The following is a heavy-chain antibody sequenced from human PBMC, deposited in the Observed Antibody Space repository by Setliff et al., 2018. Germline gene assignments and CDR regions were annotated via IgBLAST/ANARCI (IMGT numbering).Heavy chain of an antibody. CDR2: ISPYYGST. J-gene: IGHJ4*02. Sequence: ASVKVSCKTSGYAFITFGMSWVRQAPGQGLEWMGWISPYYGSTNYAQKFQDRVTLTTDTSTSTAYMEMRSLTSDDTAMYYCVRDVSRWLQFLGSFDQWGQGTLVTVSS. D-gene: IGHD5-12*01. V-gene: IGHV1-18*01. CDR3: VRDVSRWLQFLGSFDQ. CDR1: GYAFITFG.